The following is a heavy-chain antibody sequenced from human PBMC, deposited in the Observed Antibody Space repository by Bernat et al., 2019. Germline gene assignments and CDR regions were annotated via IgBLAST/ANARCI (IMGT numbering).Heavy chain of an antibody. CDR2: ISSSGSTI. D-gene: IGHD2-15*01. CDR1: GFTFSSYE. CDR3: ARQGGEKYNWFDP. J-gene: IGHJ5*02. V-gene: IGHV3-48*03. Sequence: EVQLVESGGGLVQPGGSLRLSCAASGFTFSSYEMNWVRQAPGKGLEWVSYISSSGSTIYYADSVKGRFTISRDNAKNSLYLQMNSLRAEDTADYYCARQGGEKYNWFDPWGQGTLVTVSS.